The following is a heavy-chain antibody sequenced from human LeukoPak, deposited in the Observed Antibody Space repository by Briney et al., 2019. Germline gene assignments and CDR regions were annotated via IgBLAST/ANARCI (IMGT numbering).Heavy chain of an antibody. D-gene: IGHD4-17*01. CDR2: ISGSGGST. CDR1: GFTFSSYA. CDR3: ARSLNGDPPDFDY. J-gene: IGHJ4*02. V-gene: IGHV3-23*01. Sequence: GGSLRLSCAASGFTFSSYAMSWVCQAPGKGLEWVSVISGSGGSTSYADSVNGRFTISRDNSKNTLYLQMNSLRAEDTAVYYCARSLNGDPPDFDYWGQGTLVTVSS.